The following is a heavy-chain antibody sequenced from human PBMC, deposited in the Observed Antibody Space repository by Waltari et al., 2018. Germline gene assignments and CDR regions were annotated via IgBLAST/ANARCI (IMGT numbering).Heavy chain of an antibody. CDR1: GYSISSGYS. V-gene: IGHV4-38-2*01. CDR3: ATKDPGIAAAGRGDYYFDY. Sequence: QVQLQESGPGLVKPSETLSLTCAVSGYSISSGYSWGWIRQPPGTGLEWIGSIYHSGSTYYNPSLKSRVTISVDTSKNQFSLKLSSVTAADTAVYYCATKDPGIAAAGRGDYYFDYWGQGTLVTVSS. D-gene: IGHD6-13*01. CDR2: IYHSGST. J-gene: IGHJ4*02.